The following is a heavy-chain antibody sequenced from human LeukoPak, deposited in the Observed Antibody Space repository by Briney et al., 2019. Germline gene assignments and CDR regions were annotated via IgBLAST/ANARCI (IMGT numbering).Heavy chain of an antibody. Sequence: ASVKVSCKASGYTFTGYYMHWVRQAPGQGLEWMGRINPNSGGTNYAEKFQGRVTMTRDTSSSTAYMELSRLRSDDTAVYYCARLVVPAAMAMAVDYWGQETLVTVSS. CDR3: ARLVVPAAMAMAVDY. CDR2: INPNSGGT. CDR1: GYTFTGYY. V-gene: IGHV1-2*06. D-gene: IGHD2-2*01. J-gene: IGHJ4*02.